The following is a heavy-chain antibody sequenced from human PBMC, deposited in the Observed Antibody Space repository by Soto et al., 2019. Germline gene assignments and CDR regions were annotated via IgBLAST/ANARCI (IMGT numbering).Heavy chain of an antibody. CDR1: GGSISSGDYY. D-gene: IGHD1-26*01. Sequence: SETLSLTCTVSGGSISSGDYYWSWIRQPPGKGLEWIGYIYYSGSTNYNPSLKSRVTISVDTSKNQFSLKLSSVTAADTAVYFCATHENGGTYPLAYWGQGTLVTVSS. V-gene: IGHV4-61*08. J-gene: IGHJ4*02. CDR3: ATHENGGTYPLAY. CDR2: IYYSGST.